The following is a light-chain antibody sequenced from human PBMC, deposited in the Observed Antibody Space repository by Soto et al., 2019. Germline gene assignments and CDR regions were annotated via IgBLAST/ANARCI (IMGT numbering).Light chain of an antibody. CDR1: QGIGST. CDR3: QRYNNWPLT. J-gene: IGKJ4*01. Sequence: EIVMTQSPATLSVSPGERATLYCRASQGIGSTLAWYQQTPGQTPRLLIYGASTRATGVPARFSGSGSGTEFTLTINSLQSEDFAVYYCQRYNNWPLTFGGGTKV. CDR2: GAS. V-gene: IGKV3-15*01.